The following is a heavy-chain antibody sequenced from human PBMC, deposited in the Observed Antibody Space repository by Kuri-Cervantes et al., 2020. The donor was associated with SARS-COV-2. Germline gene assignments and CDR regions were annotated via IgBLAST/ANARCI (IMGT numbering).Heavy chain of an antibody. V-gene: IGHV3-30-3*01. CDR2: LSFDGNNA. CDR1: GFFFGAYS. CDR3: ARERGPDADGFDI. Sequence: GESLKISCAASGFFFGAYSMHWVRQASGKGLEWVAGLSFDGNNAYYTQSVKGRFTISRDNSNNTLFLHMDSLRGDDTAVYYCARERGPDADGFDIWGQGTMVTVSS. J-gene: IGHJ3*02. D-gene: IGHD3-10*01.